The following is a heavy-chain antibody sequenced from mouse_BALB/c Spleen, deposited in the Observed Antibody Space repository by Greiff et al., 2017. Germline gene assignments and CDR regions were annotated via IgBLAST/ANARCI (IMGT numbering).Heavy chain of an antibody. CDR1: GYSITSGYY. Sequence: EVQLQESGPGLVKPSQSLSLTCSVTGYSITSGYYWNWIRQFPGNKLEWMGYISYDGSNNYNPSLKNRISITRDTSKNQFFLKLNSVTTEDTATYYCARAGLPWYFDVWGAGTTVTVSS. CDR2: ISYDGSN. V-gene: IGHV3-6*02. J-gene: IGHJ1*01. CDR3: ARAGLPWYFDV. D-gene: IGHD2-4*01.